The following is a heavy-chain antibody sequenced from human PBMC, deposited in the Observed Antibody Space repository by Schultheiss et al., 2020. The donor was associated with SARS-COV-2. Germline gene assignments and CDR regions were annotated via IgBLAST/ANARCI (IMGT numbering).Heavy chain of an antibody. J-gene: IGHJ3*02. CDR1: GGTFSSYA. Sequence: SVKVSCKASGGTFSSYAISWVRQAPGQGLEWMGGIIPIFGTANYAQKFQGWVTMTRDTSISTAYMELSRLRSDDTAVYYCAKSGRRDYDDSSAQRSDAFDIWGQGTMVTVSS. CDR3: AKSGRRDYDDSSAQRSDAFDI. D-gene: IGHD3-22*01. CDR2: IIPIFGTA. V-gene: IGHV1-69*05.